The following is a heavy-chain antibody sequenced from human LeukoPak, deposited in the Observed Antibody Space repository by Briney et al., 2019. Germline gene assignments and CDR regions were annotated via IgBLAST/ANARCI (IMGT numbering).Heavy chain of an antibody. Sequence: TSETLSLTCTVSGVSLSSSSYYWGWIRQPPETGLEWIASISYSRTTYYNPSLKSRVTISIDTSKNQFSLNLSSVTAADTAVYFCARKPIFGSGRHLYYFDYWGQGSLVTVSS. CDR2: ISYSRTT. CDR1: GVSLSSSSYY. J-gene: IGHJ4*02. CDR3: ARKPIFGSGRHLYYFDY. V-gene: IGHV4-39*01. D-gene: IGHD3-10*01.